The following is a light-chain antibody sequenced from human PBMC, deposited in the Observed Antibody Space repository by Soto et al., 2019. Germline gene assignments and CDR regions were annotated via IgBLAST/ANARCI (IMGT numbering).Light chain of an antibody. V-gene: IGKV3-15*01. CDR2: AAS. CDR1: QSVSRN. Sequence: EIVMTQSPATLSVSPGERATLSCRASQSVSRNLAWYQQKPGQAPRLLIYAASTRATGVPARFGGSGSGTEFTLTISSLQSEDSAVYYCQQYNDWPPRNTFGQGTKLEIK. J-gene: IGKJ2*01. CDR3: QQYNDWPPRNT.